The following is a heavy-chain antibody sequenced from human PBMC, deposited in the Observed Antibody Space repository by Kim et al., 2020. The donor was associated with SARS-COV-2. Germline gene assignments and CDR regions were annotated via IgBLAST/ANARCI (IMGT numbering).Heavy chain of an antibody. J-gene: IGHJ4*02. Sequence: SLRLSCAASGFTFGDYAMHWVRQAPGKGLEWVSGISWNSGSIGYADSVKGRFTISRDNAKNSLYLQMNSLRAEDTALYYCAKDTGRDGYNFALYFDYWGQGTLVTVSS. D-gene: IGHD5-12*01. CDR1: GFTFGDYA. V-gene: IGHV3-9*01. CDR3: AKDTGRDGYNFALYFDY. CDR2: ISWNSGSI.